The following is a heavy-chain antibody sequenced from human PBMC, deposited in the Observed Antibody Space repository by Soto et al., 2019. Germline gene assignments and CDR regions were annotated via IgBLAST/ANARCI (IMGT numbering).Heavy chain of an antibody. CDR3: AREPATAKPEGVDF. Sequence: ASVKVSCKASGYTFSDYYIHWVRQAPGQGLEWMGWINPNSGGTKYAPKFQGGVTMTRDTSITTAYMELSRLRSGDTAVYYCAREPATAKPEGVDFWGQGTLVLVSS. J-gene: IGHJ4*02. CDR1: GYTFSDYY. CDR2: INPNSGGT. V-gene: IGHV1-2*02. D-gene: IGHD1-1*01.